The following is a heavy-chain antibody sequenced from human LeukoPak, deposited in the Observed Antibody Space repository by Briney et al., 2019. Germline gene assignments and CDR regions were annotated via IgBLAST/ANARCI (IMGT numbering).Heavy chain of an antibody. D-gene: IGHD4-11*01. Sequence: TPETLSLTCTVSGGSISSGGYYSSWIRQPAGKGLEWIGRIYTSGSTNYNPSLKSRVTISVDTSKNQFSLKLSSVTAADTAVYYCARELDYSNYGYFDYWGQGTLVTVSS. J-gene: IGHJ4*02. CDR1: GGSISSGGYY. V-gene: IGHV4-61*02. CDR2: IYTSGST. CDR3: ARELDYSNYGYFDY.